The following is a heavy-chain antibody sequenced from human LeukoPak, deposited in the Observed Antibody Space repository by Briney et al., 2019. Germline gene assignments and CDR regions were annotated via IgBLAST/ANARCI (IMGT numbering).Heavy chain of an antibody. CDR3: ARDSDGIVVVVAATDAFDI. CDR2: IYSGGST. Sequence: GGSLRLSCAASGFTVSSNYMSWVRQAPGKGLEWVSVIYSGGSTYYADSVKGRFTISRDNAKNSLYLQMNSLRAEDTAVYYCARDSDGIVVVVAATDAFDIWGQGTMVTVSS. J-gene: IGHJ3*02. D-gene: IGHD2-15*01. V-gene: IGHV3-53*01. CDR1: GFTVSSNY.